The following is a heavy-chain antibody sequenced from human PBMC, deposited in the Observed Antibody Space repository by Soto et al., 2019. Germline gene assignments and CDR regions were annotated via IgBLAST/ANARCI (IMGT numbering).Heavy chain of an antibody. J-gene: IGHJ2*01. CDR3: ARDRTRSLFPKYWYFDR. V-gene: IGHV1-3*04. Sequence: QVQIVQSGAEVKKPGASVKVSCKAPGYTFRGYSMHWVRQAPGQRLEWMGWIFIGNGDTKYSQNFQDRVTMTRDTSAAKVYMELSNLTSEDTAVYYCARDRTRSLFPKYWYFDRWGRGTLVTV. CDR1: GYTFRGYS. CDR2: IFIGNGDT.